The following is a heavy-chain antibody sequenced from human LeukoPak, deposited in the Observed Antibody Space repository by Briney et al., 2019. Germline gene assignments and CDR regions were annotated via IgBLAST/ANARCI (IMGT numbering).Heavy chain of an antibody. CDR3: ARGPPNWGYDY. CDR2: MSPNSGDT. J-gene: IGHJ4*02. Sequence: ASVKVYCKASGYTFTSYDFNWVRQATGQRPEWMGWMSPNSGDTGYAQKFQDRVTMTRNTSISTAYMELSSLRSDDTAVYYCARGPPNWGYDYWGPGTLVTVSS. D-gene: IGHD7-27*01. CDR1: GYTFTSYD. V-gene: IGHV1-8*01.